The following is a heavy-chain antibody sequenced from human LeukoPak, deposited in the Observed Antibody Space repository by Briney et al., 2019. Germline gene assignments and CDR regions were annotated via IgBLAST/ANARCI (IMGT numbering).Heavy chain of an antibody. CDR2: ISNDGSNK. J-gene: IGHJ3*02. CDR3: AKGRGAFDI. Sequence: PGGSLRLSCVASGFTFSSYGMHWVRQAPGKGLEWVAVISNDGSNKYYADSVKGRFTISRDNSKNTLYLQMNSLRAEDTAVYYCAKGRGAFDIWGQGTMVTVSS. CDR1: GFTFSSYG. V-gene: IGHV3-30*18. D-gene: IGHD3-10*01.